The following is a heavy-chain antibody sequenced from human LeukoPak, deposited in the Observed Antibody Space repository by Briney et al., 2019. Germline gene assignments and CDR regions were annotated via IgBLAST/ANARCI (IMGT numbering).Heavy chain of an antibody. Sequence: ASVNVSCKASVYTFTSYDINWVRQATGQGLEWMGWMNPSSGNTGYAQKFQGRVTMTRNSSISTAYMELSSLRSEDTAVYDCARVKYYYYMDVWGKGTTVTVSS. J-gene: IGHJ6*03. CDR1: VYTFTSYD. V-gene: IGHV1-8*01. CDR2: MNPSSGNT. CDR3: ARVKYYYYMDV.